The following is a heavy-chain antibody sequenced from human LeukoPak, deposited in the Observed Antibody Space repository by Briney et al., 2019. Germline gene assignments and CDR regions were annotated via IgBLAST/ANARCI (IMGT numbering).Heavy chain of an antibody. CDR3: ARDSSYYYDSSGYSPPYGMDV. CDR1: GFTFSSYS. D-gene: IGHD3-22*01. J-gene: IGHJ6*02. CDR2: ISSSSSYI. V-gene: IGHV3-21*01. Sequence: GGSLRLSCAASGFTFSSYSMNWVRQAPGKGLEWVSSISSSSSYIYYADSVKGRFTISRDNAKNSLYLQMNSLRAEDTAVYYCARDSSYYYDSSGYSPPYGMDVWGQGTTVTVSS.